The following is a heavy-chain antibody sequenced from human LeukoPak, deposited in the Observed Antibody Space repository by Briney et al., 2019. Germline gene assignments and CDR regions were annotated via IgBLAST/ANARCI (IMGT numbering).Heavy chain of an antibody. CDR1: GFSFSNYG. D-gene: IGHD2-8*01. V-gene: IGHV3-7*01. CDR3: ARLNWIYTNAVSYTGFDY. CDR2: IKQDESEK. Sequence: HSGGSLRLSCAASGFSFSNYGMHWVRQAPGKGLEWVANIKQDESEKYFVDSVKGRFTISRENAKNSLYLQMNSLRAEDTAIYYCARLNWIYTNAVSYTGFDYWGQGTLVTVSS. J-gene: IGHJ4*02.